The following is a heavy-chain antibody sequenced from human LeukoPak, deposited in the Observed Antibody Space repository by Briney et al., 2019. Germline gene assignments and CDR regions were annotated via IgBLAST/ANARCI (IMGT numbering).Heavy chain of an antibody. CDR1: GDSITSSRYY. D-gene: IGHD3-10*02. J-gene: IGHJ4*02. CDR2: TFYSGST. V-gene: IGHV4-39*01. Sequence: SETLSLTCTVSGDSITSSRYYWEWIRQPPGTGLERIGSTFYSGSTYYNPSLKGRVTISVDTSKNQFSLKLSSVTAADTAVYYCATQILLCHYYWGQGTLVTVSS. CDR3: ATQILLCHYY.